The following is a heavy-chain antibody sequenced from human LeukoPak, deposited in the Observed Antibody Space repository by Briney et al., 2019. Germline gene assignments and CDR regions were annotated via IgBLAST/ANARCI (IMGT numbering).Heavy chain of an antibody. CDR1: GFTFSSYW. Sequence: PGGSLRLSCAASGFTFSSYWMSWVRQAPGKGLEWVAVIWYDGSKKNYGESVKGRFTISRDNSKNTLYLQMNSLRVEDTAVYYCAKKGGHGHYYHYMDVWGKGTTVIVSS. D-gene: IGHD3-16*01. J-gene: IGHJ6*03. CDR3: AKKGGHGHYYHYMDV. CDR2: IWYDGSKK. V-gene: IGHV3-33*06.